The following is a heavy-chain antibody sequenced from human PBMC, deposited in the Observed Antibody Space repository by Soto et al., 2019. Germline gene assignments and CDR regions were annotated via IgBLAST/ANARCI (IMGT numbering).Heavy chain of an antibody. Sequence: EVQLLESGGGLVQPGGSLRLSCAASGFTFSSYAMSWVRQAPGKGLELVSAISGGGGSTYYADSVKGWFTISRDNSKNTLDLQMNSLRAEDTAVYYCAKDGRRWDLPADYWGQGALVTVSS. CDR3: AKDGRRWDLPADY. CDR1: GFTFSSYA. CDR2: ISGGGGST. V-gene: IGHV3-23*01. D-gene: IGHD1-26*01. J-gene: IGHJ4*02.